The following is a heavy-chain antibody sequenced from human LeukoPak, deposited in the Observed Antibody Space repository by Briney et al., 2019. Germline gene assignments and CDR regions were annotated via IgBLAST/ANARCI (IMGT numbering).Heavy chain of an antibody. CDR2: INHSGST. J-gene: IGHJ3*02. V-gene: IGHV4-34*01. CDR1: GGSSSGYY. CDR3: ARLRPQVDAFDI. D-gene: IGHD6-25*01. Sequence: PSETLSLTCAVYGGSSSGYYWSWIRQPPGKGLEWIGEINHSGSTNYNPSLKSRVTISVDTSKNQFSLKLSSVTAADTAVYYCARLRPQVDAFDIWGQGTMVTVSS.